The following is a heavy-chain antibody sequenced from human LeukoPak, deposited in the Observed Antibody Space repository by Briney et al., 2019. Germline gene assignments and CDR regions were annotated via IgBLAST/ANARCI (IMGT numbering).Heavy chain of an antibody. Sequence: GGSLRLSCAASGFTVSSYSMNWVRQAPGKGLEWVSSISSISSYIYYADSVKGRFTISRDNSKNTVYLQMNSLRAEDTAVYYCAKDLTRSSGGFDYWGQGTLVTVSS. CDR1: GFTVSSYS. J-gene: IGHJ4*02. V-gene: IGHV3-21*04. CDR3: AKDLTRSSGGFDY. CDR2: ISSISSYI. D-gene: IGHD6-6*01.